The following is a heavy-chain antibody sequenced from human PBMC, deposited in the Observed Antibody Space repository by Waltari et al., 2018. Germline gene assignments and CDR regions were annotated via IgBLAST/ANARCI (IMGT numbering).Heavy chain of an antibody. V-gene: IGHV3-20*04. J-gene: IGHJ5*02. D-gene: IGHD6-13*01. Sequence: EVQLVESGGGVVRPGGSLSLSCAASGFTFDDYGMSLVRQAPGNGLEWVSGINWNGGSTGYADSVKGRFTISRDNAKNSLYLQMNSLRAEDTALYYCARASSSWYKGWFDPWGQGTLVTVSS. CDR3: ARASSSWYKGWFDP. CDR2: INWNGGST. CDR1: GFTFDDYG.